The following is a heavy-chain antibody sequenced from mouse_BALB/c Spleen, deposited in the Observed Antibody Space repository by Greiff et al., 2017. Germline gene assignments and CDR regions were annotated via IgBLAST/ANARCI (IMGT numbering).Heavy chain of an antibody. D-gene: IGHD1-1*01. J-gene: IGHJ2*01. CDR2: INPSNGGT. CDR1: GYTFTSYY. V-gene: IGHV1S81*02. Sequence: QVQLQQPGAELVKPGASVKLSCKASGYTFTSYYMYWVKQRPGQGLEWIGGINPSNGGTNFNEKFKSKATLTVDKSSSTAYMQLSSLTSEDSAVYYCTRSRLRSYFDYWGQGTTLTVSS. CDR3: TRSRLRSYFDY.